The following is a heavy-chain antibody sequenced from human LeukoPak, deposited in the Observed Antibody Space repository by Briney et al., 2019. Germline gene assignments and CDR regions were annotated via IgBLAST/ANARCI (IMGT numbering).Heavy chain of an antibody. CDR3: AREGGRTIGTQYAFDI. CDR2: IYYSGST. CDR1: GGSLSSSSYY. J-gene: IGHJ3*02. V-gene: IGHV4-39*07. Sequence: SETLSLTCTVSGGSLSSSSYYWGWIRQPPGKGLEWIGSIYYSGSTYYNPSLKSRVTISVDTSKNQFSLKLSSVTAADTAVYYCAREGGRTIGTQYAFDIWGQGTMVTVSS. D-gene: IGHD3-3*01.